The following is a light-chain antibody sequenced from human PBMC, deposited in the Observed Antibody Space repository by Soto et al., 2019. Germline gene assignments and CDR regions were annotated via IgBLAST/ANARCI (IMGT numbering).Light chain of an antibody. CDR2: EVS. CDR3: SSYAGSNNLNV. Sequence: QSALTQPPSASGSPGQSVTISCTGTSCDVGGYKYVSWYQQHPGKAPKLMIYEVSQRPSGVPDRFSGSKSGNTASLTVSGLQAEDEADYYCSSYAGSNNLNVFGGGTKLTVL. CDR1: SCDVGGYKY. V-gene: IGLV2-8*01. J-gene: IGLJ2*01.